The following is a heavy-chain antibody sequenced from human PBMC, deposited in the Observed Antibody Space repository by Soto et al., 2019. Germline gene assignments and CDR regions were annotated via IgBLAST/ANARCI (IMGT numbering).Heavy chain of an antibody. CDR1: GYTFTSYG. V-gene: IGHV1-18*01. CDR3: ARVGNYDILTGYYNGNWFDP. J-gene: IGHJ5*02. Sequence: ASVKVSCKASGYTFTSYGISWVRQAPGQGLEWMGWISAYNGNTNYAQKLQGGVTMTTDTSTSTAYMELRSLRSDDTAVYYCARVGNYDILTGYYNGNWFDPWGQGTLVTVSS. CDR2: ISAYNGNT. D-gene: IGHD3-9*01.